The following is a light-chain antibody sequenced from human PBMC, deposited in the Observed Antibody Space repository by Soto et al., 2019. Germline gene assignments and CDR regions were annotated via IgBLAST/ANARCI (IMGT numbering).Light chain of an antibody. CDR3: CSCAGTSAFFV. CDR1: SSDFGSYEF. Sequence: QSVLTQPASVSGSPGQSITVSCTGTSSDFGSYEFVSWYQQHPGKAPKLIIYEGIKRSSGVASRFSGSKSGNTASLTISGLQAEDEAEYYCCSCAGTSAFFVFGTGTKLTVL. CDR2: EGI. J-gene: IGLJ1*01. V-gene: IGLV2-23*01.